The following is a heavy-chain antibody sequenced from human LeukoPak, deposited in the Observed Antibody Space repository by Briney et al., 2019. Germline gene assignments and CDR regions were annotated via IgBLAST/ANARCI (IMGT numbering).Heavy chain of an antibody. Sequence: GGSLRLSCAASGFTFRSYGMHWVRQAPGKGLEWVAVIWYDGGTKYYADSVQGRFSISRDNSENRLYLQMNSLRVEDTAVYYCATSRDGSDFDYWGQGTLVSVSS. CDR2: IWYDGGTK. CDR3: ATSRDGSDFDY. D-gene: IGHD5-24*01. V-gene: IGHV3-33*01. J-gene: IGHJ4*02. CDR1: GFTFRSYG.